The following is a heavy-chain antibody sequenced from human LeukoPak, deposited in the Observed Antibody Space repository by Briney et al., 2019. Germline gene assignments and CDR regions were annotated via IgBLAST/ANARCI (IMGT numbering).Heavy chain of an antibody. V-gene: IGHV3-23*01. Sequence: GGSLRLSCAASRFTFSNYAMSWVRQAPGKGLEWVSAITGNGDYTDYADSVKGRFTISRDNSKNTLYLQMDSLTTEDTAVYYCAGVHVTVGSFYWGQGTLVTVSS. CDR1: RFTFSNYA. CDR2: ITGNGDYT. J-gene: IGHJ4*02. D-gene: IGHD3-10*01. CDR3: AGVHVTVGSFY.